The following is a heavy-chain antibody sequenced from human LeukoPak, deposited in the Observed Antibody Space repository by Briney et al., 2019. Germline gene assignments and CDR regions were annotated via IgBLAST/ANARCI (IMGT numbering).Heavy chain of an antibody. CDR3: TIDIVVVVAANWFDP. Sequence: GGSLRLSCAASGFTFSNAWMSWVRQAPGKGLEWVGRIKSKTDGGTTDYAAPVKGRFTISRDDSKNTLYLQMNSLKTEDTAVYYCTIDIVVVVAANWFDPWGQGTLVTVPS. J-gene: IGHJ5*02. CDR1: GFTFSNAW. D-gene: IGHD2-15*01. V-gene: IGHV3-15*01. CDR2: IKSKTDGGTT.